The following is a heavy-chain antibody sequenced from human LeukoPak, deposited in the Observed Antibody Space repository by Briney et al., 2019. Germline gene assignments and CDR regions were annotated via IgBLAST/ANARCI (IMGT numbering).Heavy chain of an antibody. V-gene: IGHV3-23*01. Sequence: GGSLRLSCAASGFTFSSYNMNWVRQAPGKGLEWISAISGSGGSTYYADSVKGRFTISRDNFKNTLYLQLNSLRAEDTAVYYCVKSPYSSAWLHYYWGQGTLATVSS. CDR1: GFTFSSYN. CDR3: VKSPYSSAWLHYY. D-gene: IGHD6-19*01. J-gene: IGHJ4*02. CDR2: ISGSGGST.